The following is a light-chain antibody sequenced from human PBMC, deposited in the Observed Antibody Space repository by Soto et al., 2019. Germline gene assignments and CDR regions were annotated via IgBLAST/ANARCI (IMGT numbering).Light chain of an antibody. CDR2: RNN. V-gene: IGLV1-47*01. J-gene: IGLJ2*01. Sequence: QSVLTQPPSASGTPGQRVTISCSGSSSNIGSSYVYWYQQLPGTAPKLVIFRNNQRPSGVPDRFSGSKSGTSASLAISGFRSEDEADYYCAGWDASLSGHVVFGGGTKLTVL. CDR1: SSNIGSSY. CDR3: AGWDASLSGHVV.